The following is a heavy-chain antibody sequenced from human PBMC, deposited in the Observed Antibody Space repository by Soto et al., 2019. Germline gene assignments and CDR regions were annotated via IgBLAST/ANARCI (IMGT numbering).Heavy chain of an antibody. D-gene: IGHD1-1*01. J-gene: IGHJ6*02. Sequence: PGGSLRLSCAAFGLTAYNNYMSRVRQAPGKGLEWIGEINHSGSTNYNPSLKSRVTISVDTSKNQFSLKLSSVTAADTAVYYCARFRKMYTTSYGMDAWGQGNTVTVS. CDR2: INHSGST. CDR3: ARFRKMYTTSYGMDA. CDR1: GLTAYNNY. V-gene: IGHV4-34*01.